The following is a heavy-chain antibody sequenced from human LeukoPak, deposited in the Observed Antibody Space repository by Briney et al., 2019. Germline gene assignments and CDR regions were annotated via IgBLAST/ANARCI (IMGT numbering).Heavy chain of an antibody. CDR2: ITYGGTT. D-gene: IGHD2-2*01. CDR3: VRGRYCSSATCYDWFDP. V-gene: IGHV4-34*01. CDR1: GGSFGGFH. Sequence: SETLSLTCGVYGGSFGGFHWNWIRQPPGKRLEWIGEITYGGTTNYNPSLRSRVTMSVDTSKKQFSLKLTSVTAADTAVYYCVRGRYCSSATCYDWFDPWGPGTHVSVPS. J-gene: IGHJ5*02.